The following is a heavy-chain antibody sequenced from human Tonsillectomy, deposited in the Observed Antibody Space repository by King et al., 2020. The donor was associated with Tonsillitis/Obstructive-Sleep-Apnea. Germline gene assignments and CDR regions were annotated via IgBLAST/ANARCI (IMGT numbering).Heavy chain of an antibody. D-gene: IGHD4-11*01. CDR2: IIPIFGTA. CDR3: ASGPSPTVTTSHFDY. V-gene: IGHV1-69*01. CDR1: GGTFSSYA. Sequence: VQLVESGAEVKKPGSSVKVSCKASGGTFSSYAISWVRQAPGQGLEWMGGIIPIFGTANYAQKFKGRVTITADESTSTPYMELSSLRSEDTAVYYCASGPSPTVTTSHFDYWGQGTLVTVSS. J-gene: IGHJ4*02.